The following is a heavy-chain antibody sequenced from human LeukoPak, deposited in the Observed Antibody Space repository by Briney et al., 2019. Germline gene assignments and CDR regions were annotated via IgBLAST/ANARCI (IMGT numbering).Heavy chain of an antibody. CDR1: GFTFSAYW. D-gene: IGHD1-1*01. Sequence: PGGSLRLSCAASGFTFSAYWMTWVRQAPGKGLEWVANIQEDGAEVHYVDSVKGRFTISRDNSKNTLYLQMNSLSAEDTAVYYCARDRVNWNDVGGLFDYWGQGTLVTVSS. CDR2: IQEDGAEV. V-gene: IGHV3-7*05. J-gene: IGHJ4*02. CDR3: ARDRVNWNDVGGLFDY.